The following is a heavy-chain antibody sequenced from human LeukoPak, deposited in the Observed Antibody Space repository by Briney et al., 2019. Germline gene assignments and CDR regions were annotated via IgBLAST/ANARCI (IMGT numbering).Heavy chain of an antibody. J-gene: IGHJ4*02. Sequence: PGGSLRLSCVASGFTFTRSAMHWVRQAPGKGLEWVAFIQYDGDNKYYADSVKGRFTISRDDSQNTLYLQMKSLTVEDTAVYYCAKRWARPWSSFDLWGQEPLVTVSS. V-gene: IGHV3-30*02. CDR2: IQYDGDNK. CDR3: AKRWARPWSSFDL. CDR1: GFTFTRSA. D-gene: IGHD1-26*01.